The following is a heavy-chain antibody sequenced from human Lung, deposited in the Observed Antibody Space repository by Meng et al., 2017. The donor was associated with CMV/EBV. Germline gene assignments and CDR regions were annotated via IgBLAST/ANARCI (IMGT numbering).Heavy chain of an antibody. Sequence: GESXKISCAASGFTFSDYYMNWVRQAPGKGLEWVSSISSSSTIYYADSVKGRFTISRDNAKNSLYLQMNSLRAEDTAVYYCAREMDCSSTSCYVLPNYYYYGMDVWGQGTTVTVSS. J-gene: IGHJ6*02. V-gene: IGHV3-69-1*01. CDR2: ISSSSTI. D-gene: IGHD2-2*01. CDR3: AREMDCSSTSCYVLPNYYYYGMDV. CDR1: GFTFSDYY.